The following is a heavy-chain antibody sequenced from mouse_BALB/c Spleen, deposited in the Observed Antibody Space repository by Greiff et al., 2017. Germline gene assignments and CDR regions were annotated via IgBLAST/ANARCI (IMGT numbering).Heavy chain of an antibody. J-gene: IGHJ3*01. CDR1: GFNIKDTY. Sequence: VQLKESGAELVKPGASVKLSCTASGFNIKDTYMHWVKQRPEQGLEWIGRIDPANGNTKYDPKFQGKATITADTSSNTAYLQLSSLTSEDTAVYYCARGLRYFDYWGQGTLVTVSA. D-gene: IGHD1-1*01. V-gene: IGHV14-3*02. CDR2: IDPANGNT. CDR3: ARGLRYFDY.